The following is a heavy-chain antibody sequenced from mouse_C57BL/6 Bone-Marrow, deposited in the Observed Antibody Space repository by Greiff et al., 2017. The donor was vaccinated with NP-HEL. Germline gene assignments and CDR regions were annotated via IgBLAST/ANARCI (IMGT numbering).Heavy chain of an antibody. Sequence: EVQLQESGPELVKPGASVKISCKASGYTFTGYYMHWVKQSHGHVLDWIGYIYPYNGVTSYNQKFKGKATLTVDKPSSTAYMELRSLTSEDSAVFFRPRTADLDYWRQGTTLPLS. CDR1: GYTFTGYY. J-gene: IGHJ2*01. CDR3: PRTADLDY. V-gene: IGHV1-31*01. D-gene: IGHD1-2*01. CDR2: IYPYNGVT.